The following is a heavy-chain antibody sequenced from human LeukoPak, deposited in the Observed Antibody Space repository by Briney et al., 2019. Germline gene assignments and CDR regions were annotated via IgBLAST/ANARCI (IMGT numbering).Heavy chain of an antibody. Sequence: SETLSLTCVVYGGSFSGYYWSWLRQPPGKGLEWIGEIKHSGSSDYNPSLKSRVTISVDTSKNQFSLRLSSVTAADTAVYYCARDLRRMDVWGKGTTVTISS. V-gene: IGHV4-34*01. J-gene: IGHJ6*04. CDR2: IKHSGSS. CDR3: ARDLRRMDV. CDR1: GGSFSGYY.